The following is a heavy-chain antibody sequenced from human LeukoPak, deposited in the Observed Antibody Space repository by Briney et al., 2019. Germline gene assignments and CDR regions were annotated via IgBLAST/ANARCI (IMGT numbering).Heavy chain of an antibody. CDR2: IIPIFGTA. CDR1: GGTFSSYA. J-gene: IGHJ3*02. Sequence: GASVKVSCKASGGTFSSYAISWVRQAPGQGLEWMGGIIPIFGTANYAQKFQGRVTITADKSTSTAYMELSSLRSEDTAVYYCAREMDTAMSSEAFDIWGQGTIVTVSS. CDR3: AREMDTAMSSEAFDI. V-gene: IGHV1-69*06. D-gene: IGHD5-18*01.